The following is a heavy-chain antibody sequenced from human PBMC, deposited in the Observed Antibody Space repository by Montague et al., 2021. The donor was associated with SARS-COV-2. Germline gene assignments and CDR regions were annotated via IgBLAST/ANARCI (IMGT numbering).Heavy chain of an antibody. CDR2: ISTSVDYT. CDR3: AKDREMDYSADY. D-gene: IGHD5-24*01. V-gene: IGHV3-23*01. J-gene: IGHJ4*02. CDR1: AFIVRHYA. Sequence: SLILSCAASAFIVRHYAMSSVRQAPGKGLEWVSGISTSVDYTYYXASLKVRFTISRDNSRNTPYLQMNSLRAEDTAIYYCAKDREMDYSADYWGQGTLVTVSS.